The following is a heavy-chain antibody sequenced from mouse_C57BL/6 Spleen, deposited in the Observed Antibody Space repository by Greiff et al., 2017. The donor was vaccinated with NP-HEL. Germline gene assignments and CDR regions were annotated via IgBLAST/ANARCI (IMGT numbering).Heavy chain of an antibody. CDR3: ARSEDYGSSSTWFAY. D-gene: IGHD1-1*01. Sequence: QVQLKQSGAELARPGASVKMSCKASGYTFTSYTMHWVKQRPGQGLEWIGYINPSSGYTKYNQKFKDKATLTADKSSSTAYMQLSSLTSEDSAVYYCARSEDYGSSSTWFAYWGQGTLVTVSA. CDR2: INPSSGYT. CDR1: GYTFTSYT. J-gene: IGHJ3*01. V-gene: IGHV1-4*01.